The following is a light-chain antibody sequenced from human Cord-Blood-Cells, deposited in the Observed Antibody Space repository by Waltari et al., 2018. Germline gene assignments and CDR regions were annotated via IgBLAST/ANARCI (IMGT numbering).Light chain of an antibody. Sequence: QSALTHPRSVSGSPRQSVTIHCTGTSSDVGRHNYVSWYQQHPGTALKLMSYDVSQRPSGVPDRFSGSKSGNTASLTISGLQAEDEADYYCCSYAGSYTLVFGGGTKLTVL. V-gene: IGLV2-11*01. CDR3: CSYAGSYTLV. J-gene: IGLJ2*01. CDR1: SSDVGRHNY. CDR2: DVS.